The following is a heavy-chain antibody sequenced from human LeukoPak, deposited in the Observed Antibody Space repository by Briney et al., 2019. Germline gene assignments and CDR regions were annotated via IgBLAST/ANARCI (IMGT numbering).Heavy chain of an antibody. CDR2: ISYDGSNK. V-gene: IGHV3-30-3*01. J-gene: IGHJ4*02. CDR3: ARDEGPLDY. Sequence: GGSLRLSCAASGFTFSTYAMHWVRQAPGKGLEWVAVISYDGSNKYYADSVKGRFTISRDNSKNTLYLQMNSLRAEDTAVYYCARDEGPLDYWGQGTLVTVSS. CDR1: GFTFSTYA.